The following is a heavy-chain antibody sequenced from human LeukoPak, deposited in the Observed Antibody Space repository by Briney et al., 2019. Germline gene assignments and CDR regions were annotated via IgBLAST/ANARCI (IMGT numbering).Heavy chain of an antibody. V-gene: IGHV1-18*01. CDR2: ISGYNGNT. CDR3: ARDLKRGYSSGRYSWRTGSSNDY. CDR1: GYTFTSYG. Sequence: GASVKVSCKASGYTFTSYGISWVRQAPGQGLEWMGWISGYNGNTNYAQKLQGRVTMTTDTSTSTAYMELRSLRSDDTAAYYCARDLKRGYSSGRYSWRTGSSNDYWGQGTLVTVSS. J-gene: IGHJ4*02. D-gene: IGHD6-19*01.